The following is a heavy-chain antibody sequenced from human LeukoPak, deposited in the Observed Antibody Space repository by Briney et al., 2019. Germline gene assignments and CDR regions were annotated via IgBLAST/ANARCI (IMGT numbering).Heavy chain of an antibody. V-gene: IGHV3-7*01. CDR1: GFTFSSYW. CDR2: IKQDGSEK. J-gene: IGHJ4*02. Sequence: PGGSLRLSCAASGFTFSSYWMSWVRQAPGKGLEWVANIKQDGSEKYYVDSVKGRFTISRDNAKNSLYLQMNSLRAEDTAVYYCARSGYGAMVRGAGLDYWGQGTLVTVSS. D-gene: IGHD3-10*01. CDR3: ARSGYGAMVRGAGLDY.